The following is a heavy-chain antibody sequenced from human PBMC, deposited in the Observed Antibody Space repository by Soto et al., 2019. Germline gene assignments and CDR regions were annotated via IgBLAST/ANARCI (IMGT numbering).Heavy chain of an antibody. D-gene: IGHD6-19*01. CDR2: ISGSGGST. Sequence: GGSLRLSCAASGFTFSIYAMSWVRQAPGKGLEWVSAISGSGGSTYYADSVKGRFTISRDNSKNTLYLQMNSLRAEDTAVYYCAKAQGYSSGWYFPFDPWGQGTLVTVSS. CDR1: GFTFSIYA. CDR3: AKAQGYSSGWYFPFDP. V-gene: IGHV3-23*01. J-gene: IGHJ5*02.